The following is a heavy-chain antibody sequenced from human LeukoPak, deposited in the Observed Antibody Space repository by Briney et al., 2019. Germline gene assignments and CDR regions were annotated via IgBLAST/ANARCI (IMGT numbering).Heavy chain of an antibody. J-gene: IGHJ1*01. D-gene: IGHD1-26*01. CDR1: GFTFSSYA. Sequence: GGSLRLSCAASGFTFSSYAMHWVRQAPGKGLEWVAVISYDGSNKYYADSVKGRFTISRDNSKNTLYLQMNSLRAEDTAVYYCARDIGSGNYYGYFQHWGQGTLVTVSS. V-gene: IGHV3-30*04. CDR2: ISYDGSNK. CDR3: ARDIGSGNYYGYFQH.